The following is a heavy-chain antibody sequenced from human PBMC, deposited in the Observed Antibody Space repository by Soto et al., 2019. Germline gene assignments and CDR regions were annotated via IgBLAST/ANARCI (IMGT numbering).Heavy chain of an antibody. Sequence: GASLKVSCKASGYIFSTYGISWVRQAPGQGLQWMGLIIGYNGHTNHAQKFQGRVTLTTDTSTSTAYMELSSLRSEDTAVYYCARDSASNPFGYYYDSSGYQSLDYWGQGTLVTVSS. CDR1: GYIFSTYG. J-gene: IGHJ4*02. CDR3: ARDSASNPFGYYYDSSGYQSLDY. V-gene: IGHV1-18*01. D-gene: IGHD3-22*01. CDR2: IIGYNGHT.